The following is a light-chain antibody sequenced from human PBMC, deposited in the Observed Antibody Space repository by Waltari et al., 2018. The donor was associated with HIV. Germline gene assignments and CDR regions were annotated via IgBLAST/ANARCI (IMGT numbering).Light chain of an antibody. CDR2: DVS. CDR1: SSDFGGYNY. V-gene: IGLV2-14*03. Sequence: QSALTPPASVSGSPGQSITTSCTGTSSDFGGYNYVSWYQQHPGKAPKLMIYDVSNRPSGVSNRFSGSKSGNTASLTISGLQAEDEADYYCSSYTSSSRVFGGGTKLTVL. J-gene: IGLJ3*02. CDR3: SSYTSSSRV.